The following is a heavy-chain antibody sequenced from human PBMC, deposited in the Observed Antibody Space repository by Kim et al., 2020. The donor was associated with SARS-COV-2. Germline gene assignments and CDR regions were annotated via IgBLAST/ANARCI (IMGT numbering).Heavy chain of an antibody. Sequence: GRFTISRDNSKNTLYLQMNSLRAEDTAVYYCFTETGIAAAGNYYYYGMDVWGQGTTVTVSS. V-gene: IGHV3-30*07. J-gene: IGHJ6*02. D-gene: IGHD6-13*01. CDR3: FTETGIAAAGNYYYYGMDV.